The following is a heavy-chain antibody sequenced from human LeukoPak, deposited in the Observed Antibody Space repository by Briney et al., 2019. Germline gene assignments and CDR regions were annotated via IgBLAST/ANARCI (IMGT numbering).Heavy chain of an antibody. V-gene: IGHV4-4*07. D-gene: IGHD4-17*01. CDR3: ARVISGLRGKPSFDP. Sequence: KPSETLSLTCTVSGGSISSYYGSWIRQPAGKGLEWIGRIYTSGNTNYNPSLKSRVTMSVGTSKNQFSLKLSSVTAADTAVYYCARVISGLRGKPSFDPWGQGTLVTVSS. CDR2: IYTSGNT. CDR1: GGSISSYY. J-gene: IGHJ5*02.